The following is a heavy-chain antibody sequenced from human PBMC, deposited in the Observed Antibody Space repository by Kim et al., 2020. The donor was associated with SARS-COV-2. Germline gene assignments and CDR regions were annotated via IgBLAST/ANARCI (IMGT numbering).Heavy chain of an antibody. CDR2: ISGSGGST. CDR3: AKDVKLWKLGRGGGGQRDAFDI. Sequence: GGSLRLSCAASGFTFSSYAMSWVRQAPGKGLEWVSAISGSGGSTYYADSVKGRFTISRDNSKNTLYLQMNSLRAEDTAVYYCAKDVKLWKLGRGGGGQRDAFDIWGQGTMVTVSS. J-gene: IGHJ3*02. V-gene: IGHV3-23*01. D-gene: IGHD3-10*01. CDR1: GFTFSSYA.